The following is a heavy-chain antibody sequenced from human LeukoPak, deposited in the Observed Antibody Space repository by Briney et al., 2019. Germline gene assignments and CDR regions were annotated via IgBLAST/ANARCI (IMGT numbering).Heavy chain of an antibody. J-gene: IGHJ4*02. CDR2: INYSGST. D-gene: IGHD2-2*01. Sequence: PSETLSLTCTVSGGSISGRSYYWGWIRQPPGKGLEWIGSINYSGSTYYNPSLKSRVTISVDTSKNQFSLKLSSVTAADTAVYYCARGKYQLRYYFDYWGQGTLVTVSS. CDR1: GGSISGRSYY. V-gene: IGHV4-39*07. CDR3: ARGKYQLRYYFDY.